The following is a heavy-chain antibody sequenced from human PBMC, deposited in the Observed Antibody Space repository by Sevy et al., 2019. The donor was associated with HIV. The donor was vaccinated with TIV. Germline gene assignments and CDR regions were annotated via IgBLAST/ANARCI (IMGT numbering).Heavy chain of an antibody. J-gene: IGHJ5*02. CDR1: GDIFRNFV. CDR3: ATTVSCGGDCYFFDP. CDR2: IITISGTA. V-gene: IGHV1-69*13. Sequence: ASVKVSCKASGDIFRNFVITWVRQAPGQGLEWMGGIITISGTANNAQKYNGRVTITADEATSTVYMELRSLRSEDTAVYYCATTVSCGGDCYFFDPWGQGTQVTVSS. D-gene: IGHD2-21*02.